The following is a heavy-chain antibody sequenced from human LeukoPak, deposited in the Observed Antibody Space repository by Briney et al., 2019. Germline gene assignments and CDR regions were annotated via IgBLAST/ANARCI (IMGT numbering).Heavy chain of an antibody. V-gene: IGHV1-69*13. CDR3: ARHSGHSSWYYGLDV. CDR2: IIPIDDST. Sequence: SVTVSFTASGGTFSNHAFSWVRQAPGQGLEWMGGIIPIDDSTNYVQKFQDRVMITADEATNIIYMELGSLKFEDTAEYYCARHSGHSSWYYGLDVWGQGTTVIVSS. D-gene: IGHD6-13*01. CDR1: GGTFSNHA. J-gene: IGHJ6*02.